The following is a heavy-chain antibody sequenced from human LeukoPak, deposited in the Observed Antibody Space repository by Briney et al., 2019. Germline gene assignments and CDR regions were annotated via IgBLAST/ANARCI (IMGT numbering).Heavy chain of an antibody. D-gene: IGHD4-11*01. CDR1: GFTFSNYG. CDR2: ISGSGVTT. CDR3: SKWKAILLVPVARSPIDY. V-gene: IGHV3-23*01. Sequence: GGSLRLSCAASGFTFSNYGMSWVRQAPGKGLEWVSAISGSGVTTYYADSVKGRFTISRDNSKHTLYLQMNSLRAEDTAVYYCSKWKAILLVPVARSPIDYWGQGTLVTVSS. J-gene: IGHJ4*02.